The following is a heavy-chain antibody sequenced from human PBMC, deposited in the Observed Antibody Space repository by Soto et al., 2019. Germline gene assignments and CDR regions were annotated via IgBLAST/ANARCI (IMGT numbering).Heavy chain of an antibody. CDR2: INAGNGNT. Sequence: QVQLVQSGAEEKKPGASVKVSCKASGYTFSSYAIHWVRKAPGQGLEWMGWINAGNGNTKYLQKFQGRVTITRDTSASTAYMELNSLRAEDTAVYYCARVDGTYWGQGTLVTVSS. J-gene: IGHJ4*02. V-gene: IGHV1-3*05. CDR3: ARVDGTY. D-gene: IGHD1-26*01. CDR1: GYTFSSYA.